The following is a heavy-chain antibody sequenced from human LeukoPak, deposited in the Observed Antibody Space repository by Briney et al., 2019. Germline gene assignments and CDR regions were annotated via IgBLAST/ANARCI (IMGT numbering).Heavy chain of an antibody. V-gene: IGHV4-39*07. D-gene: IGHD3-10*01. Sequence: PSETLSLTCTVSGGSISSSSYYWGWIRQPPGKGLEWIGSIYYSGSTYYNPSLKSRVTISVDTSKNQFSLKLSSVTAADTAVYYCARVSLWFGEFGWFDPWGQGTLVTVSS. CDR3: ARVSLWFGEFGWFDP. CDR1: GGSISSSSYY. J-gene: IGHJ5*02. CDR2: IYYSGST.